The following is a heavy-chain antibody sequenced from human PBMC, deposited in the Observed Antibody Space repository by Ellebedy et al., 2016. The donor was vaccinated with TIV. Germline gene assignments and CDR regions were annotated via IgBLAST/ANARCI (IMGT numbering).Heavy chain of an antibody. CDR3: AKEPIEYISGCYFYS. CDR1: GFTFNSYG. CDR2: ISNDERTT. V-gene: IGHV3-30*18. J-gene: IGHJ4*02. D-gene: IGHD6-19*01. Sequence: GESLKISCAASGFTFNSYGMHWVRQAPGKGREWVAVISNDERTTYCVDSVKGRFTISRDNSKNTQSLQMNSLRTEDTAVYYCAKEPIEYISGCYFYSWGQGTLVTVSS.